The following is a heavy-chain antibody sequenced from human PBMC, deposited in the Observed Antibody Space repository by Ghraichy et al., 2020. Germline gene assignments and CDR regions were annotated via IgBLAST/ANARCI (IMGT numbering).Heavy chain of an antibody. V-gene: IGHV3-66*01. CDR3: ARAHASDLLTPGLNQHSLLGY. CDR1: GFTVSSNY. J-gene: IGHJ4*02. CDR2: IYSGGST. Sequence: GGSLRLSCAASGFTVSSNYMSWVRQAPGKGLEWVSVIYSGGSTYYADSVKGRFTISRDNSKNTLYLQMNSLRAEDTAVYYCARAHASDLLTPGLNQHSLLGYWGQGTLVTVSS. D-gene: IGHD2-2*01.